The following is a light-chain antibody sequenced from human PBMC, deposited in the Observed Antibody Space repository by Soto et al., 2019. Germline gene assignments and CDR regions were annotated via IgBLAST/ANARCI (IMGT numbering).Light chain of an antibody. CDR3: QQRNNWPLT. CDR1: RIISTY. Sequence: EILLTQSPATLSLSPGERSTLSCRASRIISTYLAWYQQKPGQAPRLLIYEALNRXXGIPARFRGSGSGTDFTLTIRSLEPEDFAVYYCQQRNNWPLTFGGGTKVDIK. CDR2: EAL. V-gene: IGKV3-11*01. J-gene: IGKJ4*02.